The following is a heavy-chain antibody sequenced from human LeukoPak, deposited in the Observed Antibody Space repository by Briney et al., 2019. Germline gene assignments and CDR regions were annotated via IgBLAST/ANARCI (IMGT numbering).Heavy chain of an antibody. CDR2: IYYSGST. CDR1: GGSISSYY. D-gene: IGHD1-26*01. V-gene: IGHV4-59*01. J-gene: IGHJ4*02. CDR3: ARGVLYSVSYWVDFDY. Sequence: SETLSLTCTVSGGSISSYYWSWIRQPPGKGLEWIGYIYYSGSTNYNPSLKSRVTISVDTSKNQFSLKLSSVTAADTAVYYCARGVLYSVSYWVDFDYWGKGTLVTVSS.